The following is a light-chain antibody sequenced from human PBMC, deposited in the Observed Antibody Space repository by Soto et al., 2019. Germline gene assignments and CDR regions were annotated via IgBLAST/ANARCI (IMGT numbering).Light chain of an antibody. J-gene: IGKJ2*02. CDR2: AAS. Sequence: DIQMTQSPSSLSASVGDRVTITCRASQSISTYLNWYQQKVGKAPKLLIYAASSLQRGVPSRFSGSGSGTDFALAISSLQPEDFATYYCQQSFSTPRTFGQGTKLEIK. CDR1: QSISTY. CDR3: QQSFSTPRT. V-gene: IGKV1-39*01.